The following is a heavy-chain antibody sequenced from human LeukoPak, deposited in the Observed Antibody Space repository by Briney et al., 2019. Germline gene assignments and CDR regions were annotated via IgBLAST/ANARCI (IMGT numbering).Heavy chain of an antibody. CDR2: IIPIFGTA. D-gene: IGHD2-8*01. Sequence: SVKVSCKASGGTFSSYAISWVRQAPGQGLEWMGRIIPIFGTANYAQKFQGRVTITTDESTSTAYMELSSLRSEDTAVYYCASGEGLMVYAIKEYFQHWGQGTLVTVSS. V-gene: IGHV1-69*05. CDR3: ASGEGLMVYAIKEYFQH. J-gene: IGHJ1*01. CDR1: GGTFSSYA.